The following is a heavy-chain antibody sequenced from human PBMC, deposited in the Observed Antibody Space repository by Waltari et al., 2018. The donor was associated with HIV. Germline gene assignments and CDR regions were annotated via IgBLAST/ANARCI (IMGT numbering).Heavy chain of an antibody. J-gene: IGHJ4*02. V-gene: IGHV1-69*04. CDR3: ASGWLTEYCSSTSCYTPFDY. Sequence: QVQLVQSGAEVKKPGSSVKVSCKASGGTFSSYAISWVRQAPGQGLEWMGRIIPILGIANYAQKFQGRVTITADKSTSTAYMELSSLRSEDTAVYYCASGWLTEYCSSTSCYTPFDYWGQGTLVTVSS. D-gene: IGHD2-2*01. CDR1: GGTFSSYA. CDR2: IIPILGIA.